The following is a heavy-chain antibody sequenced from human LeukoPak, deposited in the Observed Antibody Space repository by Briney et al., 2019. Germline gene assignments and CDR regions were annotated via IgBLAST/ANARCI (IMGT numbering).Heavy chain of an antibody. CDR1: GGSISSSSYY. V-gene: IGHV4-39*01. CDR2: IYYSGST. D-gene: IGHD6-13*01. J-gene: IGHJ4*02. Sequence: SETLSLTCTVSGGSISSSSYYWGWIRQPPGKGLEWIGSIYYSGSTYYNPSLKSRVTISVDTSRNQFSLKLSSVTAADTAVYYCARTIAAAGDYWGQGTLVTVSS. CDR3: ARTIAAAGDY.